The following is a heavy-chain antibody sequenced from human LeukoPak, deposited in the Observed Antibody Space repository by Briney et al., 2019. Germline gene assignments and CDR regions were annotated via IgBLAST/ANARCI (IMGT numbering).Heavy chain of an antibody. CDR2: ISSSSSYI. Sequence: GGSLRLSCAASGFTISSNSMVWVRQAPGKGLEWVSSISSSSSYIYYADSVKGRFTISRDNAKNSLYLQMNSLRAEDTAVYYCARDLGYGSGSPLDYWGQGTLVTVSS. CDR1: GFTISSNS. D-gene: IGHD3-10*01. V-gene: IGHV3-21*01. CDR3: ARDLGYGSGSPLDY. J-gene: IGHJ4*02.